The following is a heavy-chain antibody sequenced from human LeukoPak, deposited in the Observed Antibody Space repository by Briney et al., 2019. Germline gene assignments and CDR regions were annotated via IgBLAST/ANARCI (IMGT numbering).Heavy chain of an antibody. CDR3: ARNDIVVVVADQDYYGMAV. J-gene: IGHJ6*02. V-gene: IGHV1-3*01. CDR2: INAGNGNT. D-gene: IGHD2-15*01. Sequence: GASVNVSCKASGYTFTSYAMHWVRQAPGQRLEWMGWINAGNGNTKHSQKFQGRVTTTRDTSASTAYMELSSLRSEDTAVYYCARNDIVVVVADQDYYGMAVWGQGTTVTVSS. CDR1: GYTFTSYA.